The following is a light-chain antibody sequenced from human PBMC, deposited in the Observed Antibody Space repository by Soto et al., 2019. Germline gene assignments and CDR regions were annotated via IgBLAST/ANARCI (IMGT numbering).Light chain of an antibody. CDR2: EVS. CDR1: SSDVGSYNR. CDR3: SSYAISTTYV. Sequence: QSALTQPPSVSGSPGQSVTISCTGTSSDVGSYNRVSWYQQPPGTAPKLMIYEVSNRPSGVPDRFSGSKSGSTASLTISGLQAEDEADYYCSSYAISTTYVFGTGTKVTVL. J-gene: IGLJ1*01. V-gene: IGLV2-18*02.